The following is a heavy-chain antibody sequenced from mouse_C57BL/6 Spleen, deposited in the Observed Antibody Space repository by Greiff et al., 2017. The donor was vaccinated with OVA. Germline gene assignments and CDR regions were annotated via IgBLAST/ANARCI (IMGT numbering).Heavy chain of an antibody. J-gene: IGHJ2*01. CDR1: GYAFSSYW. Sequence: VQRVESGAELVKPGASVKISCKASGYAFSSYWMNWVKQRPGKGLEWIGQIYPGDGDTNYNGKFKGKATLTADKSSSTAYMQLSSLTSEDSAVYFCARTSGSSFDYWGQGTTLTVSS. D-gene: IGHD1-1*01. V-gene: IGHV1-80*01. CDR2: IYPGDGDT. CDR3: ARTSGSSFDY.